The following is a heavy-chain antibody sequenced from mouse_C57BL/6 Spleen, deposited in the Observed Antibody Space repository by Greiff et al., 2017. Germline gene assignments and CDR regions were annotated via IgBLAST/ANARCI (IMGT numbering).Heavy chain of an antibody. CDR1: GYTFTSYW. CDR2: IYPSDSET. CDR3: ARLIITTVVATRGYYAMDY. D-gene: IGHD1-1*01. Sequence: QVHVKQPGAELVRPGSSVKLSCKASGYTFTSYWMDWVKQRPGQGLEWIGNIYPSDSETHYNQKFKDKATLTVDKSSSTAYMQLSSLTSEDSAVYYCARLIITTVVATRGYYAMDYWGQGTSVTVSS. J-gene: IGHJ4*01. V-gene: IGHV1-61*01.